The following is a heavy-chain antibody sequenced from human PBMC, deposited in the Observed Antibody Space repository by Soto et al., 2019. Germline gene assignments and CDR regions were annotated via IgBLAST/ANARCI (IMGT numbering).Heavy chain of an antibody. J-gene: IGHJ4*02. CDR2: IYYSGST. CDR3: ARVEDCSSNSCPFDY. Sequence: QVQLQESGPGLLKPSETLSLTCTVSGGSISSYYWSWGRQPPGKGLEWIGYIYYSGSTNYNPSLNRRVTISVDTSKNQYSLKLSSVTAADTAVYYCARVEDCSSNSCPFDYWGQGTLVTVSS. V-gene: IGHV4-59*01. CDR1: GGSISSYY. D-gene: IGHD2-2*01.